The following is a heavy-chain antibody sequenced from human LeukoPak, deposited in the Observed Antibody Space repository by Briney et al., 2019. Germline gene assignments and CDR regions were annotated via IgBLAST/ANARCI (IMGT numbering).Heavy chain of an antibody. Sequence: PGESLRLSCAASGFTLSNYRMNWVRQAPGKGLEWVAYIGSMGTTKYYADSVKGRFTISRDNAKSSMYLQMNSLRAEDTAVYYCASRRGIPFWGQGTTVTVSS. D-gene: IGHD2-21*01. V-gene: IGHV3-48*04. CDR1: GFTLSNYR. CDR3: ASRRGIPF. CDR2: IGSMGTTK. J-gene: IGHJ6*02.